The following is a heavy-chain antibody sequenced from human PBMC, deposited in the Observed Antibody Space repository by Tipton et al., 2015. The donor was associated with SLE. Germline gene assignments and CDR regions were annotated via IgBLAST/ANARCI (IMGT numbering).Heavy chain of an antibody. V-gene: IGHV4-34*01. CDR1: GGSFSGYY. J-gene: IGHJ4*02. Sequence: TLSLTCAVYGGSFSGYYWSWIRQPPGKGLEWIGSIYHSGSTYYNPSLKSLVTISVDTSKNQFSLKLSSVTAADTAVYYCASTTNSVTPYFDYWGQGTLVTVSS. D-gene: IGHD4-17*01. CDR2: IYHSGST. CDR3: ASTTNSVTPYFDY.